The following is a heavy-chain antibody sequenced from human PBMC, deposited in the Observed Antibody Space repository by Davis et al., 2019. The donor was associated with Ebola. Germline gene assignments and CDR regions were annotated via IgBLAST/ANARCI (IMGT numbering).Heavy chain of an antibody. J-gene: IGHJ6*02. V-gene: IGHV3-23*01. CDR3: AKDRDGSSWPYYYGMDV. D-gene: IGHD6-13*01. CDR2: ISGSGGST. CDR1: GFTFSSYA. Sequence: GESLKISCAASGFTFSSYAMSWVRQAPGKGLEWVSAISGSGGSTYYADSVKGRFTISRDNSKNTLYLQMNSLRAEDTAVYYCAKDRDGSSWPYYYGMDVWGQGTTVTVSS.